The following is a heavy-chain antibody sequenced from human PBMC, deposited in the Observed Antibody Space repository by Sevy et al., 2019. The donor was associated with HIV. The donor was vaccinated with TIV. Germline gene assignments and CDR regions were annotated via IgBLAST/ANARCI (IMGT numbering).Heavy chain of an antibody. CDR1: GFTFGDYA. CDR3: TRDRERYFDWLFGPDAFDI. V-gene: IGHV3-49*03. Sequence: GGSLRLSCTASGFTFGDYAMSWFRQAPGKGLEWVGFIRSKAYGGTTEYAASVKGRFTISRDDSKSIAYLQMNSLKTEDTAVYYCTRDRERYFDWLFGPDAFDIWGQGTMVTVSS. D-gene: IGHD3-9*01. CDR2: IRSKAYGGTT. J-gene: IGHJ3*02.